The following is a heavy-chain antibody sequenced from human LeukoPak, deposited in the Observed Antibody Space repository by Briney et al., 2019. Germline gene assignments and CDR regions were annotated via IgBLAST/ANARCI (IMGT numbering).Heavy chain of an antibody. CDR1: GFTFSDFY. J-gene: IGHJ4*02. CDR3: ARNSGQLDY. V-gene: IGHV3-11*01. CDR2: ISYSGEKI. Sequence: PGESLRLSCAASGFTFSDFYMSWLRQAPGKGVEWVSYISYSGEKIYYADSVKGRFTISRDNAKNSVYLQMNSLRAEGTAVYCCARNSGQLDYWGQGTLVAVSS. D-gene: IGHD3-10*01.